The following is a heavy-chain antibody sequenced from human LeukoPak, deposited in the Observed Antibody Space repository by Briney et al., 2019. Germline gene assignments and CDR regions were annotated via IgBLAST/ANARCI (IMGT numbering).Heavy chain of an antibody. V-gene: IGHV3-23*01. J-gene: IGHJ4*02. D-gene: IGHD1-1*01. CDR3: AKDHTGTTAMFDY. Sequence: GGSLRLSCAVSGFTFSSYAMSWVRQAPGKGLEWVSAISGSGGSTYYADSVRGRFTISRDNSKNTLYLQMNSLRVEDTAVYYCAKDHTGTTAMFDYWGQGTLVTVSS. CDR1: GFTFSSYA. CDR2: ISGSGGST.